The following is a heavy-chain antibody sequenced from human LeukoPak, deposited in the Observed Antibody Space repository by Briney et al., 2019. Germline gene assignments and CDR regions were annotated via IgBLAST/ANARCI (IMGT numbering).Heavy chain of an antibody. CDR1: GGSISTYF. J-gene: IGHJ5*02. Sequence: SETLSLTCTVSGGSISTYFWSWLRQPPGKGLEWIGYIYYSGSTNYNPSLKSRVTISVDTSKNQFSLRLSSVTAADTAVYYCARSNSATYEAWFDPWGQGTLVTVSS. D-gene: IGHD1-26*01. V-gene: IGHV4-59*01. CDR3: ARSNSATYEAWFDP. CDR2: IYYSGST.